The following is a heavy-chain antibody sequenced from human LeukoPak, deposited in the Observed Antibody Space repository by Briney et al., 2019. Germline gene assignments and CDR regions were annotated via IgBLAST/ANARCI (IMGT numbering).Heavy chain of an antibody. D-gene: IGHD3-3*01. V-gene: IGHV3-53*04. CDR2: VYSGGST. Sequence: GRSLRPSCAASGFTVTTNYMSWVRPPPAKGLDWVSGVYSGGSTYYADSVKGRLTISRHNSKHTLYLQMDSLRDEDTAVYYCARGDFWSGYYTGLYWGQGTLVSVSS. J-gene: IGHJ4*02. CDR3: ARGDFWSGYYTGLY. CDR1: GFTVTTNY.